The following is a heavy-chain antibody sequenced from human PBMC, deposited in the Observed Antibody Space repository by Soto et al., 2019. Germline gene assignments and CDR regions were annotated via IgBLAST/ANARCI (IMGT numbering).Heavy chain of an antibody. CDR1: GFTFSSYS. CDR2: VSGSGART. V-gene: IGHV3-23*04. D-gene: IGHD4-17*01. Sequence: EVQLVESGGGLVKPGGSLRLSCAASGFTFSSYSMNWVRQAPGKGLEWVSGVSGSGARTYYADSVKGRFTISRDNSKNTLSLQMNSLRAEDTAVYYCAKDPNTDYVGGFEFGGQGTMVTVSS. J-gene: IGHJ3*01. CDR3: AKDPNTDYVGGFEF.